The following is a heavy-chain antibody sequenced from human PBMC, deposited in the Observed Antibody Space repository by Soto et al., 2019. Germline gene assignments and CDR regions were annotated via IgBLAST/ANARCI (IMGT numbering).Heavy chain of an antibody. CDR1: GYTFTSYG. CDR3: ARDGNPYSGSLGFFDY. D-gene: IGHD1-26*01. V-gene: IGHV1-18*01. J-gene: IGHJ4*02. CDR2: ISAYNGNT. Sequence: ASVKVSCKASGYTFTSYGISWVRQAPGQGLEWMGWISAYNGNTNYAQKLQGRVTMTTDTSTSTAYMELRSLRSDDTAVYYCARDGNPYSGSLGFFDYWGQGTLVTVSS.